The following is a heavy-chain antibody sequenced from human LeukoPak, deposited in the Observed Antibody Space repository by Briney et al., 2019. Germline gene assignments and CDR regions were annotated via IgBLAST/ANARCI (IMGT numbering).Heavy chain of an antibody. D-gene: IGHD3-10*01. V-gene: IGHV4-4*07. J-gene: IGHJ6*03. CDR1: GDSISGDY. CDR2: IDTSGTT. Sequence: SETLSLTCTVSGDSISGDYCNWIRQPAGKGLEWIGRIDTSGTTNYNPSLKSRVTLSLDTSKNQCSLKVMSVTAADTAVYYCARAASGDAVYYYGSGRRYYSYYMDVWGKGTTVTISS. CDR3: ARAASGDAVYYYGSGRRYYSYYMDV.